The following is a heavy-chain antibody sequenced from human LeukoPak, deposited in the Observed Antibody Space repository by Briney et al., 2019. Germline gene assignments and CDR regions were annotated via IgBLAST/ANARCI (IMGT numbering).Heavy chain of an antibody. Sequence: GASVKVSCKASGYTFTGYYMHWVRQAPGQGLEWMGWINPNSGGTNYAQKFQGRVTMTRDTSISTAYMELSSLRSEDTAVYYCATHLGYSSGLDYWGQGTLVTVSS. D-gene: IGHD6-19*01. J-gene: IGHJ4*02. CDR2: INPNSGGT. CDR3: ATHLGYSSGLDY. CDR1: GYTFTGYY. V-gene: IGHV1-2*02.